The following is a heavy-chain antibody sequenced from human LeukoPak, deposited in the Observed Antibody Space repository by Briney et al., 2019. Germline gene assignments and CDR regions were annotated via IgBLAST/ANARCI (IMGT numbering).Heavy chain of an antibody. Sequence: SETLSLTCTVSGVSISSYYWSWIRQPPGKGLEWIGYIYYSGSTNYNPSLKSRVTISVDTSKTQFSLKLSSVTAADTAVYYCARSKDILTGYCFDYWGQGALVTVSS. CDR2: IYYSGST. CDR3: ARSKDILTGYCFDY. J-gene: IGHJ4*02. CDR1: GVSISSYY. D-gene: IGHD3-9*01. V-gene: IGHV4-59*01.